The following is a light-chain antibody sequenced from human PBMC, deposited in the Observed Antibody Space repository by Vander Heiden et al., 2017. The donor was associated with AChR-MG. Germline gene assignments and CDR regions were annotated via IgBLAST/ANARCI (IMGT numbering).Light chain of an antibody. Sequence: EIVLTQSPGTLSLSPGERATLSCRASQTVRSSSLAWYQHKLGQAPRLLIYGASSRATGIPDRFSGSGSGTDFTLTISRLEPEDFAVYYCQQYGSSPRGFGQGTKVEIK. CDR1: QTVRSSS. CDR2: GAS. CDR3: QQYGSSPRG. V-gene: IGKV3-20*01. J-gene: IGKJ1*01.